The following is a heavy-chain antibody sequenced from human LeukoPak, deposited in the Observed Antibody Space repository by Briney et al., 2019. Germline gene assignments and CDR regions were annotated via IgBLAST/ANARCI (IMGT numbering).Heavy chain of an antibody. Sequence: GGSLRLSCAASGFTFSDYYMSWIRQAPGKGLEWVPYISSSSSYTNYADSVKGRFTISRDNAKNSLYLQMNSLRAEDTAVYYCAREVKAVPGDESFDYWGQGTLVTVSS. CDR3: AREVKAVPGDESFDY. D-gene: IGHD6-19*01. CDR1: GFTFSDYY. V-gene: IGHV3-11*05. CDR2: ISSSSSYT. J-gene: IGHJ4*02.